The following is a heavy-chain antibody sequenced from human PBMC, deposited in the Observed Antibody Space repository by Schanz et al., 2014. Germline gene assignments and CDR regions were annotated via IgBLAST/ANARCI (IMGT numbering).Heavy chain of an antibody. CDR2: INPSGGGT. V-gene: IGHV1-46*03. CDR3: ARAPTAYCSDTSCRGTPFDY. Sequence: QVQLVQSGAEVKKPGASVKVSCKASGYTTFTDYYIHWVRQAPGQGLEWMGWINPSGGGTSYALRFQDRVTVTRDTSRSTVYMELSSLRSEDTAVYYCARAPTAYCSDTSCRGTPFDYWGQGTLVTVSS. CDR1: GYTTFTDYY. J-gene: IGHJ4*02. D-gene: IGHD2-2*01.